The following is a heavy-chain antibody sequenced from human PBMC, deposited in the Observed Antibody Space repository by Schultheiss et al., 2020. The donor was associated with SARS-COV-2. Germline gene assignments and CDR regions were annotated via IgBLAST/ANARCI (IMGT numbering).Heavy chain of an antibody. J-gene: IGHJ4*02. Sequence: GGSLRLSCSGSRITFSGYAMNWVRQAPGKGLEYVSSISSNGARRYYADSVKGRFTISRDNSKSTLSLQMNSLRAEDTAVYYCARGDYGDNAGYFDYWGQGTLVTVSS. CDR3: ARGDYGDNAGYFDY. D-gene: IGHD4-17*01. V-gene: IGHV3-64*04. CDR1: RITFSGYA. CDR2: ISSNGARR.